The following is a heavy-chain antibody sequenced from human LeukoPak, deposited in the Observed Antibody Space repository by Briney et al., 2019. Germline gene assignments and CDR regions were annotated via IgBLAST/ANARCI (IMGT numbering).Heavy chain of an antibody. V-gene: IGHV4-34*01. CDR3: ARVEAAAGDYYYMDV. D-gene: IGHD6-13*01. CDR2: INHSGST. J-gene: IGHJ6*03. Sequence: SETLSLTCTVSGGSISSYYWSWIRQPPGKGLEWIGEINHSGSTNYNLSLKSRVTISVDTSKNQFSLKLSSVTAADTAMYYCARVEAAAGDYYYMDVWGKGTTVTVSS. CDR1: GGSISSYY.